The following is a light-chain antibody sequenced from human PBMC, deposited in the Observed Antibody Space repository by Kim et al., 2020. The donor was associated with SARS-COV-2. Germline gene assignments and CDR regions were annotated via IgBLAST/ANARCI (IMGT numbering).Light chain of an antibody. CDR1: SLRSYD. Sequence: SSELTQDPVVSVALGQTVTITCQGDSLRSYDASWYHQKAGQAPVLVIYGKNDRPPGIPDRFSGSRSENTASLTITGAQAEDAADYYCNSRDNDGKVVFGG. CDR2: GKN. V-gene: IGLV3-19*01. J-gene: IGLJ3*02. CDR3: NSRDNDGKVV.